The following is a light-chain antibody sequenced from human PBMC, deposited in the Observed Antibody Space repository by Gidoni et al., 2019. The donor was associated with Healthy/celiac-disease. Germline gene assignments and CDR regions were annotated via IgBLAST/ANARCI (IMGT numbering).Light chain of an antibody. CDR1: QSVSSN. CDR2: GSS. CDR3: QQYNNWWT. J-gene: IGKJ1*01. Sequence: EIVMTQSQATLSVSPGERATLSCRASQSVSSNLAWYQQKPGQAPRLLLYGSSTRATGLPARFSGSGSGTEFTLTISSLQSADFAVYYCQQYNNWWTFGQGTKVEIK. V-gene: IGKV3-15*01.